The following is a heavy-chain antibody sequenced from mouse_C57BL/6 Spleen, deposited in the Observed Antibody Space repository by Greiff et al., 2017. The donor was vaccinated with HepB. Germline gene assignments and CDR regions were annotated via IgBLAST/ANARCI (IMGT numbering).Heavy chain of an antibody. CDR3: AKSGYGSRGDYAMDY. Sequence: VQLQQSGPGLVQPSQSLSITCTVSGFSLTSYGVHWVRQSPGKGLEWLGVIWRGGSTDYNAAFMSRLSITKDNSKSQVFFKMNSLQADDTAIYYCAKSGYGSRGDYAMDYWGQGTSVTVSS. CDR1: GFSLTSYG. CDR2: IWRGGST. J-gene: IGHJ4*01. D-gene: IGHD1-1*01. V-gene: IGHV2-5*01.